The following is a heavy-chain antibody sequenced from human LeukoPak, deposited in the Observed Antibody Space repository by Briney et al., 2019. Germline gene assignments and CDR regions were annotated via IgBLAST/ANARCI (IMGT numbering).Heavy chain of an antibody. CDR2: ISSSGSTI. J-gene: IGHJ6*02. CDR1: GFTFSSYS. V-gene: IGHV3-48*04. Sequence: PGGSLRLSCAASGFTFSSYSMNWVRQAPGKGLEWVSYISSSGSTIYYADSVKGRFTISRDNAKNSLYLQMNSLRAEDTAVYYCARDQGEMATIQSFMDYGMDVWGQGTTVTVSS. D-gene: IGHD5-24*01. CDR3: ARDQGEMATIQSFMDYGMDV.